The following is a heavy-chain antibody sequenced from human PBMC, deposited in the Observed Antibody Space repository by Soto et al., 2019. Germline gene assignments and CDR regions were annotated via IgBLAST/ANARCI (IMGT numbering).Heavy chain of an antibody. CDR2: VNSDGDTT. CDR3: ASNYAYAEGYYFYGIDV. CDR1: GLTFRNYW. V-gene: IGHV3-74*01. D-gene: IGHD3-16*01. J-gene: IGHJ6*02. Sequence: LRLSCAASGLTFRNYWMHWVRQAPGKGLVWVSRVNSDGDTTYYADSVKGRFTISRDNAKNTLHLQMNSLGAEDTAVYYCASNYAYAEGYYFYGIDVWGQGTTVTVSS.